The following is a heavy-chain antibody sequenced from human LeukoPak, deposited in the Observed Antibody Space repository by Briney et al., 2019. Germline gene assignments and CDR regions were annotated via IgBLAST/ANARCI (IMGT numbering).Heavy chain of an antibody. D-gene: IGHD3-22*01. J-gene: IGHJ3*02. CDR1: GFTVSSNY. V-gene: IGHV3-7*01. Sequence: PGGSLRLSCAASGFTVSSNYMSWVRQAPGKGLEWVANIKQDGSEKYYVDSVKGRFTISRDNAKNSLYLQMNSLRAEDTAVYYCASTSVALLIVDAFDIWGQGTMVTVSS. CDR2: IKQDGSEK. CDR3: ASTSVALLIVDAFDI.